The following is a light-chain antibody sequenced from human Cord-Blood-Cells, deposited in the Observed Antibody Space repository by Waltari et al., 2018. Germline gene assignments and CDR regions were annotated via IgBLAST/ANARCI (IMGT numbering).Light chain of an antibody. CDR2: EGS. CDR1: SSDVGSYNL. Sequence: QSALTQPASVSGSPGQSITIPCTVTSSDVGSYNLVSLYQQHPGKAPKLMIYEGSNRPSGVSNRFSGSKSGNTSSLTISGLQAEDEADYYCCSYAGSSTFDVVFGGGTKLTVL. V-gene: IGLV2-23*03. CDR3: CSYAGSSTFDVV. J-gene: IGLJ2*01.